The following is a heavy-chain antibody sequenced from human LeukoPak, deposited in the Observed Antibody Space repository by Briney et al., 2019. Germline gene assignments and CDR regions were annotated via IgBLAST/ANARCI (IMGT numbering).Heavy chain of an antibody. D-gene: IGHD4-17*01. Sequence: PSETLSLTCTVSGGSISSFYWSWLRQPPGKGLEWIGYMYNRGNTNYNPSLKSRVTISEDTSQNQLSLQLRSVTAADTAVYYCAATIKRAYGDTNLAYWGQGTLVTVSS. CDR3: AATIKRAYGDTNLAY. CDR2: MYNRGNT. V-gene: IGHV4-59*01. J-gene: IGHJ4*02. CDR1: GGSISSFY.